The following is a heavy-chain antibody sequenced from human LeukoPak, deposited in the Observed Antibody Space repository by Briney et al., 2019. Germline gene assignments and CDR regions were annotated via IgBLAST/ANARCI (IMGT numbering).Heavy chain of an antibody. CDR2: ISYHGSTE. Sequence: GGSLRLSCAASGFTFSSYAMHWVRQAPGKGLEWVALISYHGSTEYYADSVKGRSTISRDNAQNSLYLQMDSLTAEDTAVYYCARYRPYNYDTISSLAEYFHHWGQGTLVIVSS. CDR1: GFTFSSYA. CDR3: ARYRPYNYDTISSLAEYFHH. J-gene: IGHJ1*01. D-gene: IGHD3-22*01. V-gene: IGHV3-30*04.